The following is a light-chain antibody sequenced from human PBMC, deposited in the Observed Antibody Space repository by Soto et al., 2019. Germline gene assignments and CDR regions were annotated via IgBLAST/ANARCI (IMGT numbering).Light chain of an antibody. J-gene: IGKJ4*01. CDR1: QRVSSNY. CDR3: QQYVSIPLT. Sequence: EIRLTQSPATLSLSTGERATLSCRASQRVSSNYLAWYQQKPGQAPRLLIYGASSRATGIPDRFSGSGSGTDFTLTISRLEPEDFAVYYCQQYVSIPLTFGGGTKVDIK. CDR2: GAS. V-gene: IGKV3-20*01.